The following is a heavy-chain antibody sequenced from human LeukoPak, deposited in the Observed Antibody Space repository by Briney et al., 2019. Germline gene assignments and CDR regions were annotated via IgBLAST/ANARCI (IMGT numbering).Heavy chain of an antibody. D-gene: IGHD1-14*01. J-gene: IGHJ6*03. V-gene: IGHV1-18*03. CDR3: ARARYETRIWSKSRYDYYHYMDV. Sequence: ASVKVSCKASGYAFRIYGFSWVRQAPGQGRECMCCIIAYNGNTKDSQELQDTVTITRDTTARTAYMEQSTLRSEDMAVYYCARARYETRIWSKSRYDYYHYMDVWGKGTTVTVSS. CDR2: IIAYNGNT. CDR1: GYAFRIYG.